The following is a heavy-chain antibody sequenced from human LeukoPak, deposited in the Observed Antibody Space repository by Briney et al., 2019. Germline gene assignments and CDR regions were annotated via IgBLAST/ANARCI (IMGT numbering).Heavy chain of an antibody. CDR3: ARAWPQYYYGSGTRWFDP. D-gene: IGHD3-10*01. CDR1: GGSFSGYC. J-gene: IGHJ5*02. CDR2: INHSGST. Sequence: SETLSLTCAVYGGSFSGYCWSWIRQPPGKGLEWIGEINHSGSTNYNPSLKSRVTISVDTSKNQFSLKLSSVTAADTAVYYCARAWPQYYYGSGTRWFDPWGQGTLVTVSS. V-gene: IGHV4-34*01.